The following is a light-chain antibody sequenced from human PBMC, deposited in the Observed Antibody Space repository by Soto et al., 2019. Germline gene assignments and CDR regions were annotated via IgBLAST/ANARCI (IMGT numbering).Light chain of an antibody. V-gene: IGKV3-11*01. J-gene: IGKJ1*01. Sequence: EVVLTQSPATVSLSPGERATLSCRASQNVGNWLAWYQQKPGQAPRLLIYDASNRATAIPARFSGSGSGTDFTLNISSLEAEDSAVYYCAQRVWPWTVGQGTKVEI. CDR1: QNVGNW. CDR2: DAS. CDR3: AQRVWPWT.